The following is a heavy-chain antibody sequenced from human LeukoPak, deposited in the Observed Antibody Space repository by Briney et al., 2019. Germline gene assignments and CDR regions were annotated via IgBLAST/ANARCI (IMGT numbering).Heavy chain of an antibody. V-gene: IGHV3-74*01. D-gene: IGHD5-18*01. Sequence: GGSLRLSCAASGFTFSSYWMHWVRQAPGKGLVWVSRINSDGSSTSYADSVKGRFTISRDNSKNTLYLQVNSLRAEDTAVYYCARDGGYTNGHPFDYWGQGTLVTVSS. CDR1: GFTFSSYW. J-gene: IGHJ4*02. CDR2: INSDGSST. CDR3: ARDGGYTNGHPFDY.